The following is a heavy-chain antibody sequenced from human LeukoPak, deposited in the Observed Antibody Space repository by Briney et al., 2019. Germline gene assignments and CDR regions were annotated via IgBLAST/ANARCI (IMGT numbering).Heavy chain of an antibody. Sequence: SETLSLTCTVSGGSISSANYYWRWIRQPPGKGLEWIGYIYYSGSTNYNPSLKSRVTISVDTSKNQFSLKLSSVTAADTAVYYCARSLGYCSSTSCYAWFDPWGQGTLVTVSS. D-gene: IGHD2-2*01. V-gene: IGHV4-61*01. CDR2: IYYSGST. J-gene: IGHJ5*02. CDR3: ARSLGYCSSTSCYAWFDP. CDR1: GGSISSANYY.